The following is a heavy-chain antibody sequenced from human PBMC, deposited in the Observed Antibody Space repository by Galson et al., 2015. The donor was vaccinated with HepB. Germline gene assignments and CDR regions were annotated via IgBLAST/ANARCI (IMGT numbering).Heavy chain of an antibody. CDR1: GFTFSSHA. Sequence: SLRLSCAASGFTFSSHAMHWVRQPPGKGLEWVAVIWYDGNDKYYADSVKGRFTISRDNSKNTLYLQMNSLTAEDTAVYYCARGRYSSGYYGNQGTLVTVSS. D-gene: IGHD6-19*01. J-gene: IGHJ4*02. V-gene: IGHV3-33*01. CDR3: ARGRYSSGYY. CDR2: IWYDGNDK.